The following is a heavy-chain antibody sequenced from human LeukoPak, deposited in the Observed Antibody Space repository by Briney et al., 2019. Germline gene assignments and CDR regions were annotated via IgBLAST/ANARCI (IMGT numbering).Heavy chain of an antibody. J-gene: IGHJ4*02. CDR2: VTYDGTNK. CDR3: AKDEGYCSSTSCSCDY. V-gene: IGHV3-30*02. CDR1: GFTFRNYG. Sequence: GGSLRLSCAASGFTFRNYGVHWVRQAPGKGLEWVALVTYDGTNKYYADSVKGRFTISRDNSKNTLYLQMNSLRAEDTAVYYCAKDEGYCSSTSCSCDYWGQGTLVTVSS. D-gene: IGHD2-2*01.